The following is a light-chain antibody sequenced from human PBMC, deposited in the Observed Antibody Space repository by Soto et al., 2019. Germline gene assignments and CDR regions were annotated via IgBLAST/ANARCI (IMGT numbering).Light chain of an antibody. CDR3: QQYKNWPPLT. V-gene: IGKV3-15*01. J-gene: IGKJ4*01. CDR2: GAF. CDR1: QSVSSN. Sequence: EIAMTQSPATLSVSPGERATLSCRASQSVSSNLAWYQQKPGQAPRLLIYGAFTRATGIPVRFSGSGSGTEFTLTISSLQSEDFAVYYCQQYKNWPPLTFGGGTKVEIK.